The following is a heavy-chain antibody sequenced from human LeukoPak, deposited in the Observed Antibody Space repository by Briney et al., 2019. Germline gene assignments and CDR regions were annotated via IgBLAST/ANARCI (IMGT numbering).Heavy chain of an antibody. Sequence: ASVKVSCKASGYTFINYYMHWVRQAPGQGLEWMGIINPSDGSTSYAQKFQGRVTVTRDTSTRTVYMELSSLRSEDTAVYYCARDYYYGSGSYYPDYWGQGTLVTVSS. V-gene: IGHV1-46*01. CDR2: INPSDGST. J-gene: IGHJ4*02. D-gene: IGHD3-10*01. CDR1: GYTFINYY. CDR3: ARDYYYGSGSYYPDY.